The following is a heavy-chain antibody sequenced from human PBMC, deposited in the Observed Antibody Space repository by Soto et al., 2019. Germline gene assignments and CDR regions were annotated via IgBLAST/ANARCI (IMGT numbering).Heavy chain of an antibody. CDR1: GYSFTKFA. Sequence: QVQLVQSGAEVKKPGTSVILSCKASGYSFTKFAVQWVRQALGQRLEWMGWINAGNGNTKYSEKFQGRLTITRDAXATXAYMELRSLTSEDTAVYYCARGIWVATSAAYYFDSWGQGAQVTVSP. D-gene: IGHD5-12*01. J-gene: IGHJ4*02. CDR2: INAGNGNT. V-gene: IGHV1-3*01. CDR3: ARGIWVATSAAYYFDS.